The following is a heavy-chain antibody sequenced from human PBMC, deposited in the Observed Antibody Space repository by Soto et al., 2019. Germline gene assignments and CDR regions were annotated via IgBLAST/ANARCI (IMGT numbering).Heavy chain of an antibody. CDR2: VHPSGST. Sequence: SETLSLTCAVFSASLGDHYWAWIRQSPDKGLEWIGEVHPSGSTDYNPSLESRLNLSLDTSKNQFSLKLSSVTAADTAVYYCARDRYGERMVRGVITGYYYGMDVWGQGTTVTVSS. CDR3: ARDRYGERMVRGVITGYYYGMDV. D-gene: IGHD3-10*01. CDR1: SASLGDHY. V-gene: IGHV4-34*01. J-gene: IGHJ6*02.